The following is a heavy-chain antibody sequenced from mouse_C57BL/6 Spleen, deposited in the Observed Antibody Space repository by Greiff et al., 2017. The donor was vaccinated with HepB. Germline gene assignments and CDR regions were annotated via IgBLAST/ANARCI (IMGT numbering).Heavy chain of an antibody. Sequence: VQLQQSGAELVRPGTSVKVSCKASGYAFTNYLIEWVKQRPGQGLEWIGVINPGSGGTNYNEKFKGKATLTADKSSSTAYMQLSSLTSEDSAVYFCARWATAQAAWFAYWGQGTLVTVSA. J-gene: IGHJ3*01. CDR1: GYAFTNYL. CDR3: ARWATAQAAWFAY. CDR2: INPGSGGT. V-gene: IGHV1-54*01. D-gene: IGHD3-2*02.